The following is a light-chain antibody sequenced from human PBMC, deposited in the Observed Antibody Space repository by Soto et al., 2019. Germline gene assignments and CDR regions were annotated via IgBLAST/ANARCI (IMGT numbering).Light chain of an antibody. J-gene: IGKJ1*01. CDR1: QGIRND. CDR2: AAS. CDR3: QQSYATPRT. V-gene: IGKV1-6*01. Sequence: AIQMTQSPSSLSSSVGDRVTITCRASQGIRNDLGWYQQKPGKAPRLLIYAASSIQSGVPSRFSGSGSGTDFTLNIISLQPEDFAVYYCQQSYATPRTFGQGTKVDIK.